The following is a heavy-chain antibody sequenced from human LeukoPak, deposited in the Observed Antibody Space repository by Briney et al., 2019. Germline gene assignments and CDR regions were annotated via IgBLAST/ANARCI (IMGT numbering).Heavy chain of an antibody. D-gene: IGHD6-13*01. CDR3: ARGSGIAAAAYDY. CDR2: ISAYNGNT. V-gene: IGHV1-18*01. CDR1: GYTFTTYN. Sequence: ASVKVSCKASGYTFTTYNINWVRQAPGQGLEWMGWISAYNGNTDYTQNFHGRITMTTDTSTSTAYMELRSLRSDDTAVYYCARGSGIAAAAYDYWGQGTLVTVSS. J-gene: IGHJ4*02.